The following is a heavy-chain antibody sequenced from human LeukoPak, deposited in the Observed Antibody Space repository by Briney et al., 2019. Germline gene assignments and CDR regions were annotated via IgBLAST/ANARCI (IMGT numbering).Heavy chain of an antibody. CDR1: GFTFSDYY. CDR2: ISSSSTI. CDR3: ARGGITMVRGVIIRTPPDY. J-gene: IGHJ4*02. V-gene: IGHV3-69-1*01. D-gene: IGHD3-10*01. Sequence: GGSLRLSCAASGFTFSDYYMSWIRQAPGKGLEWVSYISSSSTIYYADSVKGRFTISRDNAKNSLYLQMNSLRAEDTAVYYCARGGITMVRGVIIRTPPDYWGQGTLVTVSS.